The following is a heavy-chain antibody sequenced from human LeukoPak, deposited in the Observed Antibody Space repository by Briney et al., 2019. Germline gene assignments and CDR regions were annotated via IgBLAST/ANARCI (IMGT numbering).Heavy chain of an antibody. CDR2: IYYSGST. D-gene: IGHD4-17*01. Sequence: KASETLSLTCTVSGGSISSYYWSWIWQPPGKGLEWIGYIYYSGSTNYNPSLKSRVTISVDTSKNQFSLKLSSVTAADTAVYYCAREHDYGDYAAIDYWGQGTLVTVSS. CDR3: AREHDYGDYAAIDY. J-gene: IGHJ4*02. V-gene: IGHV4-59*01. CDR1: GGSISSYY.